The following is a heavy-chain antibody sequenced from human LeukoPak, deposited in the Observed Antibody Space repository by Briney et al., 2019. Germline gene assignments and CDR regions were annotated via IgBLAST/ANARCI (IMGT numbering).Heavy chain of an antibody. CDR2: ISGSGGST. D-gene: IGHD3-22*01. CDR3: ANTYYYDSSGSDY. Sequence: GGPLRLSCAASGFTFSSYAMSWVRQAPGKGREWVSAISGSGGSTYYADSVKGRFTISRDNSKNTLYLQMNSLRAEDTAVYYCANTYYYDSSGSDYWGQGTLVTVSS. V-gene: IGHV3-23*01. CDR1: GFTFSSYA. J-gene: IGHJ4*02.